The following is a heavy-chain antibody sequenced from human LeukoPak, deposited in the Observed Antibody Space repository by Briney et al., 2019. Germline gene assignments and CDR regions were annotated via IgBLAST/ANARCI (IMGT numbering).Heavy chain of an antibody. CDR2: ISSSSSTI. V-gene: IGHV3-48*01. CDR1: EFTFSTYS. D-gene: IGHD4-17*01. J-gene: IGHJ5*01. Sequence: GGSLRLSCTASEFTFSTYSMNWVRQAPGKGLEWLSYISSSSSTIYYADSVKGRFTNPRDNAKNSLYLQMNSLRAEDTAVYYCARVGYGDSLDSWGQGTLVTVSS. CDR3: ARVGYGDSLDS.